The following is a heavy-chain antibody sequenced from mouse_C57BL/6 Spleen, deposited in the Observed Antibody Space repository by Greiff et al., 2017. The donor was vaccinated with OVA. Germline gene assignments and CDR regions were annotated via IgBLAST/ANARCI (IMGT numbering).Heavy chain of an antibody. D-gene: IGHD2-12*01. CDR2: INPNYGTT. J-gene: IGHJ2*01. Sequence: VQLQQSGPELVKPGASVKISCKASGYSFTDYYMNWVKQSHGKSLEWIGVINPNYGTTSYNQKFKGKATLTVDPSSSTAYMQLNSLTSEDSAVYDVARLDYYNYYGTFDYWGQGTTLTVSS. CDR3: ARLDYYNYYGTFDY. V-gene: IGHV1-39*01. CDR1: GYSFTDYY.